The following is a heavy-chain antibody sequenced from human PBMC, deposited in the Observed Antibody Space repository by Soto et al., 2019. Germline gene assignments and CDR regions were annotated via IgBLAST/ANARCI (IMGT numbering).Heavy chain of an antibody. Sequence: GGSLRLSCAASGFTFSSYSMNWVRQAPGKGLEWVSSISSSSSYIYYADSVKGRFTISRDNAKNSLYLQMNSLRAEDTAVYYCATPRLAAAGEDAFDIWGQGTMVTVSS. CDR1: GFTFSSYS. V-gene: IGHV3-21*01. CDR3: ATPRLAAAGEDAFDI. J-gene: IGHJ3*02. D-gene: IGHD6-13*01. CDR2: ISSSSSYI.